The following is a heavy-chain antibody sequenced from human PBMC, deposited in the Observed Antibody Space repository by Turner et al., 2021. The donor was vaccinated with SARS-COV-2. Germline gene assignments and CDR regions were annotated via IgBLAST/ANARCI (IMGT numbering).Heavy chain of an antibody. CDR1: GFTFSSYA. D-gene: IGHD3-10*02. CDR3: ARDRTPLLFDYYFDY. Sequence: QVQLVESGGGVVQPGRSLSLSCAASGFTFSSYAMHWVRQAPGKGLEGVAVISYDGSNKYYADSVKGRFTISRDNSKNTLYLQMNSLRAEDTAVYYCARDRTPLLFDYYFDYWGQGTLVTVSS. CDR2: ISYDGSNK. J-gene: IGHJ4*02. V-gene: IGHV3-30*04.